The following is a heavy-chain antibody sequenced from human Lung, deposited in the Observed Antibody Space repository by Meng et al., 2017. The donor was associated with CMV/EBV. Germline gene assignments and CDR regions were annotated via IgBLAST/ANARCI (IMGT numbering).Heavy chain of an antibody. CDR3: AREGGAGEYCSTTTCSKGYYYYYGMDV. V-gene: IGHV3-21*01. J-gene: IGHJ6*02. D-gene: IGHD2-2*01. Sequence: GGSLRLXCAASGFTFSSHSMNWVRQAPGKGLEWVSSISTSSTYIYYSDSVRGRFTISRDNAKNPMYLEMNSLRAEDTAVYYCAREGGAGEYCSTTTCSKGYYYYYGMDVXGQGXTVTVSS. CDR1: GFTFSSHS. CDR2: ISTSSTYI.